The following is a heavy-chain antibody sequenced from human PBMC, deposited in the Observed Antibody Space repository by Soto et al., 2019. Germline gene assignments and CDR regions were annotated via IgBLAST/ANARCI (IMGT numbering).Heavy chain of an antibody. CDR2: IDPSDSYI. V-gene: IGHV5-10-1*03. J-gene: IGHJ4*02. Sequence: EVQLVQSRAEVKKPGESLRISCKGSGYSFTSYWISWVRQMPGRGLEWMGRIDPSDSYIKYSPSFQGHITISADKSSSTTYLQLNSLKASDTAMYYCARNWDNSSLGGIYFFNSWGQGTLVTVSA. CDR3: ARNWDNSSLGGIYFFNS. CDR1: GYSFTSYW. D-gene: IGHD6-13*01.